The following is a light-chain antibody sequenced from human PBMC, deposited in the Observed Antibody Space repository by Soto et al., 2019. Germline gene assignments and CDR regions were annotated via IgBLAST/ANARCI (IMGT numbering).Light chain of an antibody. CDR2: DVR. CDR3: CSYAGSPRYV. V-gene: IGLV2-11*01. J-gene: IGLJ1*01. CDR1: SSDVGGYNY. Sequence: QSVLTQPRSVSGSPGQSVTISCTGTSSDVGGYNYVSWYQQHPGKAPKVMIYDVRDRPSGVPDRFSGSKSGNTASLPISGLQAEDEADYYCCSYAGSPRYVFGTGTKVTVL.